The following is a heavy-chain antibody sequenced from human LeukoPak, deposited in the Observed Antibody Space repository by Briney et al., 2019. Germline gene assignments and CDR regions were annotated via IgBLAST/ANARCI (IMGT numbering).Heavy chain of an antibody. V-gene: IGHV3-48*01. CDR2: ISSSSSTI. CDR1: GFTFSSYS. J-gene: IGHJ4*02. CDR3: ARDFPYDSDGYSWGNKSALAYDY. Sequence: GGSLRLSCAASGFTFSSYSMNWVRQAPGKGLEWVSYISSSSSTIYYADSVKGRFTISRDNAKNSLYLQMNSLRAEDTAVYYCARDFPYDSDGYSWGNKSALAYDYWGQGTLVTVAS. D-gene: IGHD3-22*01.